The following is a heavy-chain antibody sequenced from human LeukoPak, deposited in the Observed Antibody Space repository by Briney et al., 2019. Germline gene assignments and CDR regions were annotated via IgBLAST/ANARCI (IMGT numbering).Heavy chain of an antibody. V-gene: IGHV4-39*07. D-gene: IGHD1-20*01. CDR1: GGSISSTTYY. Sequence: PSETLSLTCTVSGGSISSTTYYWGWIRQPPGKGLEWIGSSFYSGSTYYNPSLKSRVTISVDTSKNQFSLRLSSVTAADTAVYYCASESPVPEEYDWNYYYYMDVWGKGTTVTVSS. J-gene: IGHJ6*03. CDR3: ASESPVPEEYDWNYYYYMDV. CDR2: SFYSGST.